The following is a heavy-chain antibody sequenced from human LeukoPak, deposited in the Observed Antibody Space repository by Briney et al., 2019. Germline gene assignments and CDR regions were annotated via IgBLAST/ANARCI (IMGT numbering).Heavy chain of an antibody. CDR3: ARQAGTYYYGSGSYRTPSYFHY. Sequence: SETLSLTCTVSGGSISSYYWSWIRQPPGKGLEWIGYIYYSGSTNYNPSLKSRVTISVDTSKNQFSLKLSSVTAADTAVYYCARQAGTYYYGSGSYRTPSYFHYWGQGTLVTVSS. J-gene: IGHJ4*02. D-gene: IGHD3-10*01. CDR2: IYYSGST. CDR1: GGSISSYY. V-gene: IGHV4-59*08.